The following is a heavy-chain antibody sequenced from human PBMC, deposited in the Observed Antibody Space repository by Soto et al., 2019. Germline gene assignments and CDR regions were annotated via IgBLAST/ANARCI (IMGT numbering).Heavy chain of an antibody. CDR2: IYYSGST. D-gene: IGHD3-10*01. CDR3: ARVWGGAFDF. V-gene: IGHV4-59*01. CDR1: GGSISSYY. Sequence: SETLSLTCTVSGGSISSYYWSWIRQPPGKGLEWIGYIYYSGSTNYNPSLKSRVTITVDTSKNQFSLKLSSVTAADTAVYYCARVWGGAFDFWGQGTMVTVSS. J-gene: IGHJ3*01.